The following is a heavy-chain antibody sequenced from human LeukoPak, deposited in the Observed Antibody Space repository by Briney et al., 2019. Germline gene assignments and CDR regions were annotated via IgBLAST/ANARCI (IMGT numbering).Heavy chain of an antibody. V-gene: IGHV3-23*01. J-gene: IGHJ4*02. Sequence: GGSLRLSCAASGFSFSSYAMSWVRQAPGKGLEWVSAITGSGSSTFYADAVKGRFTISKDNSKNTLYLQMNSLRAGDTAVYYCAKRVSGWYLVDYWGQGALVTISS. CDR1: GFSFSSYA. D-gene: IGHD6-19*01. CDR3: AKRVSGWYLVDY. CDR2: ITGSGSST.